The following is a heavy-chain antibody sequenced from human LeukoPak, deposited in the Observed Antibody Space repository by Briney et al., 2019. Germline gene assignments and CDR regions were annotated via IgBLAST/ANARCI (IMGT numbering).Heavy chain of an antibody. D-gene: IGHD6-13*01. Sequence: GGSLRLSCAASGFTFSDYYMSWIRQAPGKGLEWVSYISTSGSTKYYADSVKGRFTISRDNAKNSLYLQMNSLRAEDTAVYYCARVLAAGHFYYYYGMDVWGQGTTVTVSS. V-gene: IGHV3-11*01. CDR2: ISTSGSTK. CDR1: GFTFSDYY. J-gene: IGHJ6*02. CDR3: ARVLAAGHFYYYYGMDV.